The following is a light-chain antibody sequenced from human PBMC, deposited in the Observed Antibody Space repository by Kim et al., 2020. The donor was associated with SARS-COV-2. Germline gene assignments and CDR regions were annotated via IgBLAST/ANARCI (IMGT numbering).Light chain of an antibody. CDR3: ATWDDSLSGWV. J-gene: IGLJ3*02. CDR2: KND. Sequence: RVTMSCAEPIANNGDNSVYGYQNLPGTGPKLLIYKNDRRPSGVPDRISGSKSATSASLAISGLRSEDEADYYCATWDDSLSGWVFGGGTQLTVL. CDR1: IANNGDNS. V-gene: IGLV1-47*01.